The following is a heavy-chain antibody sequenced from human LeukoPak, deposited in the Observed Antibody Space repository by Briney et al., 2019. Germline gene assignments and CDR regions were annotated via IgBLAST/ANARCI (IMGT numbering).Heavy chain of an antibody. D-gene: IGHD5-12*01. CDR1: GYSFTSYW. Sequence: GESLKISCKGSGYSFTSYWIGWVRQMPGKGLEWMGIIYPGDSDTRYSPSFQGQVTISADKSINTAYLQWSSLKASDTAMYYCARQKIVATIRNNYYGMDVWGQGTTVTVSS. CDR2: IYPGDSDT. J-gene: IGHJ6*02. V-gene: IGHV5-51*01. CDR3: ARQKIVATIRNNYYGMDV.